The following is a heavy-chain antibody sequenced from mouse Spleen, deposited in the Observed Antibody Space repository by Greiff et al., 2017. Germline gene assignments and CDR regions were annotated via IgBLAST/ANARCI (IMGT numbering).Heavy chain of an antibody. CDR1: GYTFTSYW. CDR2: IDPSDSYT. V-gene: IGHV1-50*01. D-gene: IGHD1-1*02. CDR3: ARWGGPY. J-gene: IGHJ2*01. Sequence: QVQLKQPGAELVKPGASVKLSCKASGYTFTSYWMQWVKQRPGQGLEWIGEIDPSDSYTNYNQKFKGKATLTVDTSSSTAYMQLSSLTSEDSAVYYCARWGGPYWGQGTTLTVSS.